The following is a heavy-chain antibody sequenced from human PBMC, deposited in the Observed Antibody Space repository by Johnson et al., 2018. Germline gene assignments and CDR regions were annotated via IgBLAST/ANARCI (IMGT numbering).Heavy chain of an antibody. J-gene: IGHJ1*01. CDR1: GFSLANYG. V-gene: IGHV3-33*06. Sequence: QVQLQESGGGVVQPGRSLRLSCAASGFSLANYGIHWVRQSPVKGLEWVAFMWHDGGNERHADSVKGRFTISRDNSKNTLNLQMNSLRDEDTAVYYCAKVATPQKAVLAEYFQHWGQGTLVTVSS. CDR2: MWHDGGNE. CDR3: AKVATPQKAVLAEYFQH. D-gene: IGHD2-15*01.